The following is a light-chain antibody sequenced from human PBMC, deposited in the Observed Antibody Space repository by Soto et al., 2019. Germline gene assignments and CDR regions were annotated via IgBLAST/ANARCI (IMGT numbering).Light chain of an antibody. CDR2: AAS. CDR3: QQSRTIAYT. CDR1: QDVVNY. V-gene: IGKV1-39*01. J-gene: IGKJ2*01. Sequence: DIDMTQSPSSLSASVGDRVTITCRAGQDVVNYLNWYQQKPGKAPRLLIYAASSLQSGVPSRFSGSGSGTTFTLTITDLQPEDVATYYCQQSRTIAYTFAQGTKVDIK.